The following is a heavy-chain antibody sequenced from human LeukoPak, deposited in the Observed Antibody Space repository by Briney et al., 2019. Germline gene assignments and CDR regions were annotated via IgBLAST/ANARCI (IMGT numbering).Heavy chain of an antibody. V-gene: IGHV3-30*04. Sequence: GGSLRLSCAASGFTFSSYAMHWVRQAPGKGLEWVAVISYDGSNKYYADSVKGRFTISRDNSKNTLSLQMNSLRAEDTAVYYCAKDLIDYGDYGFDGFDIWGQGTMVTVSS. CDR1: GFTFSSYA. CDR3: AKDLIDYGDYGFDGFDI. D-gene: IGHD4-17*01. CDR2: ISYDGSNK. J-gene: IGHJ3*02.